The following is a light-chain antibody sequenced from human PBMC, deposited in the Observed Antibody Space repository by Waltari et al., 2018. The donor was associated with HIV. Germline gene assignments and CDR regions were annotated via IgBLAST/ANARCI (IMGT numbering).Light chain of an antibody. CDR2: TAS. CDR3: QQSYNYPLT. V-gene: IGKV1-39*01. CDR1: QSISTS. J-gene: IGKJ3*01. Sequence: DIQMTQSPSSLSASVGDRVTISCRTSQSISTSLHWYQQKRGKAPELLIHTASTLQTGVPSRFSGSGSGTDFTLTISSLQVEDFATYYCQQSYNYPLTFGPGTKVDIK.